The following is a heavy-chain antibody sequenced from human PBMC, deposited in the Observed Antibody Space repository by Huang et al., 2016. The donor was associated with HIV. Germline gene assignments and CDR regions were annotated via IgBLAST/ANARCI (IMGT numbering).Heavy chain of an antibody. CDR3: ARGTGAGAAHWYFDL. V-gene: IGHV1-69*01. Sequence: PGQGLEWMGGIIPIFGTGNYAQKFQGRVTINADESRNTAYMEWSSLKSEDTAVYYCARGTGAGAAHWYFDLWGRGTLVTVSS. CDR2: IIPIFGTG. D-gene: IGHD1-26*01. J-gene: IGHJ2*01.